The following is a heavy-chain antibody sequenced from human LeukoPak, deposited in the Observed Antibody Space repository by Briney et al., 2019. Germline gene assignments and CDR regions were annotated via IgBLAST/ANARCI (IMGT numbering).Heavy chain of an antibody. CDR3: ASNPPTSSTYYYYGMDV. CDR2: INPNSGGT. J-gene: IGHJ6*02. V-gene: IGHV1-2*02. D-gene: IGHD2-2*01. CDR1: GYTFTGYY. Sequence: APVKVSCKASGYTFTGYYMHWVRQAPGQGLEWMGWINPNSGGTNYAQKFQGRVTMTRDTSISTAYMELSRLRSDDTAVYYCASNPPTSSTYYYYGMDVWGQGTTVTVSS.